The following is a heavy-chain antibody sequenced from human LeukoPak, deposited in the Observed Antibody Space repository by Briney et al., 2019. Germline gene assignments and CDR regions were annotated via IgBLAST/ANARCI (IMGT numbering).Heavy chain of an antibody. CDR2: IKQDGSEK. V-gene: IGHV3-7*01. D-gene: IGHD3-22*01. CDR3: ARDAGYYYDSSGYHFDY. CDR1: GFSFSSYW. Sequence: GGSLRLSCAASGFSFSSYWMSWVRQAPGKGLEWVANIKQDGSEKYYVDSVKGRFTISRDNAKNSLYLQMNSLRAEDTAVYYCARDAGYYYDSSGYHFDYWAREPWSPSPQ. J-gene: IGHJ4*02.